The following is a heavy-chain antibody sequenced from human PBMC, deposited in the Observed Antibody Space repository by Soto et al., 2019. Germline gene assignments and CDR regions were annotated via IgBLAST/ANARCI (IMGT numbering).Heavy chain of an antibody. CDR1: GYTFISYG. J-gene: IGHJ3*02. Sequence: QVQLVQSGAEMKKPGASVKVSCKASGYTFISYGISWVRQAPGQGLEWMGWISGYNGNTKSPQKFQGRVTMTTDTSTSTAYMELRSLISDDTAVYYCAREGGNYYYSSIVFDIWGQGTMVTVAS. V-gene: IGHV1-18*01. D-gene: IGHD3-22*01. CDR2: ISGYNGNT. CDR3: AREGGNYYYSSIVFDI.